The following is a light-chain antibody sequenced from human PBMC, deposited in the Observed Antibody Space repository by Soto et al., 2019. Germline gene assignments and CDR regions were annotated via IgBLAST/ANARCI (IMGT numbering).Light chain of an antibody. J-gene: IGKJ1*01. Sequence: DIHMTRSPSTLSASVLDRVTMTCRASQSISSWLAWYQQKPGKAPNLLIYKASSLESGVPSRFSGSGSGTEFTLTISSLQTDDFATYYCQQYNSYWTFGQGTKVDI. CDR3: QQYNSYWT. CDR2: KAS. V-gene: IGKV1-5*03. CDR1: QSISSW.